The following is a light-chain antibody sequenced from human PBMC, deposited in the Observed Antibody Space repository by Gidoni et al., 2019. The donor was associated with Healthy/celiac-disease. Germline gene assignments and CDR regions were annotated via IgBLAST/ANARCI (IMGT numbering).Light chain of an antibody. CDR3: QQYNNWPPLT. J-gene: IGKJ4*01. CDR2: GAS. Sequence: EIVMTQSPATLSVSPGQRATLSCMASQSVSNNLPWYQQKHGQAPRLLIHGASTRATGIPTRFSGSGSGTEFTLTISSLQSEDFEVYYCQQYNNWPPLTFGGGTKVEIK. CDR1: QSVSNN. V-gene: IGKV3-15*01.